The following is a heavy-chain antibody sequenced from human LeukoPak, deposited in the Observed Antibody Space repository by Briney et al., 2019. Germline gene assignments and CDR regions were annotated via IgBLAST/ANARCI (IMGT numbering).Heavy chain of an antibody. CDR1: GYTFTDYY. V-gene: IGHV1-2*02. CDR2: INPNSGST. J-gene: IGHJ3*02. Sequence: GASVKVSCKASGYTFTDYYMHWVRQAPGQGLEWMGWINPNSGSTNYAQKFQGRVTMTRDTSISTAYMELSRLRSDDTAVYYCARDGDAGAFDIWGQGTMVTVSS. CDR3: ARDGDAGAFDI. D-gene: IGHD7-27*01.